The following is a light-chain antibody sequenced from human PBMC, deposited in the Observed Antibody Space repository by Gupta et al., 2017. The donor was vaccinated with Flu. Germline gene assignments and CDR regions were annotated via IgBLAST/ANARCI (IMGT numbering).Light chain of an antibody. CDR1: QSISSW. CDR2: KAS. CDR3: QHYNSISRT. J-gene: IGKJ1*01. V-gene: IGKV1-5*03. Sequence: GDRVTITCRASQSISSWLAWYQQKPGKAPKLLNYKASSLESGVPSRFSGSGSGTEFTLTISSLQPDDFATYYCQHYNSISRTFGQGTKVEIK.